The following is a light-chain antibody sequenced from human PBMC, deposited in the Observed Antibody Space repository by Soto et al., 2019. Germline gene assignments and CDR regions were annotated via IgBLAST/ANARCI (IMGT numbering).Light chain of an antibody. Sequence: QSVLTQSPSVSGAPGQRVTISCTGSSSNIGAGFHIHWYQQLPGTAPELLIYANSNRPSGVPDRFSGSKSGTSASLAITGLQAEDEADYYCQSYDSSLSGWVFGGGTQLTVL. V-gene: IGLV1-40*01. CDR3: QSYDSSLSGWV. CDR1: SSNIGAGFH. J-gene: IGLJ2*01. CDR2: ANS.